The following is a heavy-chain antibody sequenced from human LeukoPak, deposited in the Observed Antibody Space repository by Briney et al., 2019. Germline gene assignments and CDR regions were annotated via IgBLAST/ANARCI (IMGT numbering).Heavy chain of an antibody. CDR2: ISAYNGNT. CDR3: ARRGDSSGYYSLGSFYYYYYMDV. CDR1: GYTFTSYA. J-gene: IGHJ6*03. D-gene: IGHD3-22*01. V-gene: IGHV1-18*01. Sequence: GASVKVSCKASGYTFTSYAITWVRQAPGQGLEWMGWISAYNGNTKYGQRLQGRVTMTTDTSTSTAYMELRSLRSDDTAVYYCARRGDSSGYYSLGSFYYYYYMDVWGKGTTVTVSS.